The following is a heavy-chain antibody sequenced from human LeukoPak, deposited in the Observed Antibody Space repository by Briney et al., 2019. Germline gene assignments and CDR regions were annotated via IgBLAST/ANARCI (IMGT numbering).Heavy chain of an antibody. V-gene: IGHV4-38-2*01. CDR3: ARRGAAAGTGYYYYYYMDV. CDR1: GYSISSGYY. J-gene: IGHJ6*03. CDR2: IYHSGST. D-gene: IGHD6-13*01. Sequence: SETLSLTCAVSGYSISSGYYWGWIRQPPGKGLEWTGSIYHSGSTYYNPSLKSRVTISVDTSKNQFSLKLSSVTAADTAVYYCARRGAAAGTGYYYYYYMDVWGKGTTVTVSS.